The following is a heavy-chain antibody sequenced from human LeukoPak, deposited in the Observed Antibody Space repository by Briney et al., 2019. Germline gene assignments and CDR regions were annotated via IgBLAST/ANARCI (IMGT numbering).Heavy chain of an antibody. CDR1: GGSISSYY. V-gene: IGHV4-59*08. J-gene: IGHJ4*02. Sequence: SETLSLTCTVSGGSISSYYWSWIRQPPGKGLEWIGYIYYSGSTNYNPSLKSRVTISVDTSKNQFSLKVNSVTAADTSVYYCATTGGAAGTRDYWGQGTLVTVSS. CDR2: IYYSGST. CDR3: ATTGGAAGTRDY. D-gene: IGHD6-13*01.